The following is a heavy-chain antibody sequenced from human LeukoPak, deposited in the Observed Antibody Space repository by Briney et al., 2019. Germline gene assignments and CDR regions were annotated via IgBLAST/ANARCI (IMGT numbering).Heavy chain of an antibody. J-gene: IGHJ4*02. V-gene: IGHV3-30*04. Sequence: PGGSLRLSCAASGFNFNFYAIHWARQAPGKGLEWMALISYDGKKQHFADSVKGRFTISRDNSKNTLYLQMNSLRAEDTAVYYCAKDQPPELRFLEWLFGPGDYWGQGTLVTVSS. CDR1: GFNFNFYA. CDR2: ISYDGKKQ. D-gene: IGHD3-3*01. CDR3: AKDQPPELRFLEWLFGPGDY.